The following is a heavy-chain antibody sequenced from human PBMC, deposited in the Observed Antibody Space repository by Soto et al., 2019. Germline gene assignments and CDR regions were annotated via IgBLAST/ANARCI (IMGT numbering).Heavy chain of an antibody. CDR3: ARVSYYYDSSSYYFFDY. J-gene: IGHJ4*02. V-gene: IGHV4-61*01. D-gene: IGHD3-22*01. Sequence: SETLSLTCTVSGDSASSGSYYWSWIRQPPGKGLEWIGYIYNSGSTKYNPSLKTRVTISVDTSKNQLSLKLSSVTAADTAVYYCARVSYYYDSSSYYFFDYWGQGTPVTVSS. CDR1: GDSASSGSYY. CDR2: IYNSGST.